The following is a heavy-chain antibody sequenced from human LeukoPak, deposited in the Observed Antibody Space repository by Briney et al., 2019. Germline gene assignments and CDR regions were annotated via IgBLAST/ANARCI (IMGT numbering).Heavy chain of an antibody. V-gene: IGHV3-11*05. Sequence: GSLRLSCAASGFSFSDNYMSWIRQAPGKGLEWVSYISNSGSYTNYPDSVKGRFTISRDNAKNSLYLQMNSLRDEDTAVYYCARARGAGPGGHFDYWGQGTLVTVSS. CDR3: ARARGAGPGGHFDY. D-gene: IGHD6-19*01. J-gene: IGHJ4*02. CDR1: GFSFSDNY. CDR2: ISNSGSYT.